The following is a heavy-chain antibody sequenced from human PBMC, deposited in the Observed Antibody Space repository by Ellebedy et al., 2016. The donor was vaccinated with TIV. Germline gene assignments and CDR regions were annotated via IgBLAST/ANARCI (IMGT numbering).Heavy chain of an antibody. J-gene: IGHJ6*02. CDR3: ARMIRAVAGKSPPLTDYGMDV. V-gene: IGHV2-70*11. Sequence: SGPTLVKPTQTLTLMCSFSGFSLSTSGMCVSWIRQPSGKALEWLARIDWDDDKYYHSSLKTRLTIFKDTSKNLVVLTMTNMDPVDTATYYCARMIRAVAGKSPPLTDYGMDVWGQGTTVTVSS. CDR1: GFSLSTSGMC. CDR2: IDWDDDK. D-gene: IGHD6-19*01.